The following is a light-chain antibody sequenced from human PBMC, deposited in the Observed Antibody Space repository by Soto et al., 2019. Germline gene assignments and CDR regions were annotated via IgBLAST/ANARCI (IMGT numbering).Light chain of an antibody. Sequence: EIVMTQSPATQSVSPGERATLSCRASQSVSSNLAWYQQKPGQAPRLLIYGASTRATGIPARFSGSGSGTVFTLTISSLQSEDFAVYYCQQYNNWPPWTFGQGTKVEI. CDR3: QQYNNWPPWT. J-gene: IGKJ1*01. CDR2: GAS. V-gene: IGKV3D-15*01. CDR1: QSVSSN.